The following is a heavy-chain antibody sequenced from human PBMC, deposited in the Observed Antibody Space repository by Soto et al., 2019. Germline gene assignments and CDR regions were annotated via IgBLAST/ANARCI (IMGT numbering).Heavy chain of an antibody. V-gene: IGHV4-30-4*01. CDR1: GGSISSGDYY. CDR3: ARRRVTTVLYFDY. Sequence: SETLSLTCTVSGGSISSGDYYWSWIRQPPGKGLEWIGYIYYSGSTYYNPSLKSRVTISVDTSKNQFSLKLSSVTAADTAVYYCARRRVTTVLYFDYWGQGTLVTVYS. J-gene: IGHJ4*02. CDR2: IYYSGST. D-gene: IGHD4-17*01.